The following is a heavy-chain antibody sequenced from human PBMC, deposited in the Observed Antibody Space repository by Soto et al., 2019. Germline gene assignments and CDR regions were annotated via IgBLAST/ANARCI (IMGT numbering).Heavy chain of an antibody. J-gene: IGHJ6*02. V-gene: IGHV1-69*01. CDR2: GSPPFGTS. CDR1: GVSFNNNG. D-gene: IGHD3-10*01. CDR3: ARVLYYGSGSYSPYGMDV. Sequence: QVQLVQSGAEVKKPGSSVKVSCKTSGVSFNNNGIGWVRQAPGHGLEWMGGGSPPFGTSNYARKFQGSISITADATTGTVNMDLSSLTSEDTAQYYCARVLYYGSGSYSPYGMDVWGQGTTVTVSS.